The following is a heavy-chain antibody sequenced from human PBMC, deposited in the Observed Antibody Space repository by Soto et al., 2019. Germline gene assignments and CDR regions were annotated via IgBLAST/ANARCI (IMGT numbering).Heavy chain of an antibody. Sequence: NPSETLSLTCAVSGGSISSGGYSWSWIRQPPGKGLEWIGHIYHSGSTYSNPSLQSRVTISIDRSKNQFSLKLSSVTAADTAVYYCARGFDYGSRSRAPLDIWGQGRMVTVSS. V-gene: IGHV4-30-2*01. CDR2: IYHSGST. J-gene: IGHJ3*02. D-gene: IGHD3-10*01. CDR3: ARGFDYGSRSRAPLDI. CDR1: GGSISSGGYS.